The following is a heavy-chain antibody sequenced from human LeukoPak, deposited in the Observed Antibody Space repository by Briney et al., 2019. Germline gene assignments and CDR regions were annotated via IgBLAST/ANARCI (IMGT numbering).Heavy chain of an antibody. D-gene: IGHD2-2*01. J-gene: IGHJ5*02. CDR2: ISQSGGRST. V-gene: IGHV3-23*01. Sequence: GGSLRLSCAASGFTFSNSAMSWVRQAPGKGLEWVSFISQSGGRSTDYADSVKGRFTISRDNSKNTLYLQMNSLRAEDTAVYHCARDLGCSTTSCRYNWFDPWGQGTLVTVSS. CDR1: GFTFSNSA. CDR3: ARDLGCSTTSCRYNWFDP.